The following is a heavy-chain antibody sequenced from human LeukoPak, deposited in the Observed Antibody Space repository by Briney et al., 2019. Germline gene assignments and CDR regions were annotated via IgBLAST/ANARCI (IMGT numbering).Heavy chain of an antibody. Sequence: ASVKVSCKASGYTFTSYGISWVRQAPGQGLEWMGWISAYNGNTNYAQKLQGRVTMTTDTSTSTAYMELRSLRSDDTAVYYCARGRYCSSTSCRALYNWFDPWGQGTLVTVYS. V-gene: IGHV1-18*01. CDR2: ISAYNGNT. CDR3: ARGRYCSSTSCRALYNWFDP. D-gene: IGHD2-2*01. CDR1: GYTFTSYG. J-gene: IGHJ5*02.